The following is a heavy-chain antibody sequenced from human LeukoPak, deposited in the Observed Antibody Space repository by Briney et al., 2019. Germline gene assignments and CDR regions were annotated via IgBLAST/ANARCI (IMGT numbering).Heavy chain of an antibody. D-gene: IGHD2-2*02. J-gene: IGHJ6*03. CDR1: GYTFTSYG. V-gene: IGHV1-18*01. CDR2: ISAYNGNT. CDR3: ARGGPGGYCSSTSCYMHYYYMDV. Sequence: ASVKVSCKASGYTFTSYGISWVRQAPGQGLEWMGWISAYNGNTNHAQKLQGRVTMTTDTSTSTAYMELRSLRSDDTAVYYCARGGPGGYCSSTSCYMHYYYMDVWGKGTTVTVSS.